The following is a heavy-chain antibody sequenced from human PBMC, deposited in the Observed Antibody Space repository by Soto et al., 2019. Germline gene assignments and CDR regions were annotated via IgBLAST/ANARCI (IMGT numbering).Heavy chain of an antibody. CDR2: IYYSGST. J-gene: IGHJ6*02. V-gene: IGHV4-39*02. D-gene: IGHD5-18*01. Sequence: SETLSLTCTVSGGSISSSSYYWGWIRQPPGKGLEWIGSIYYSGSTYYNPSLKSRVTISVDTSKNHFSLKLSSVTAADTAVYYCACIFSGGYGYGFYYYGMDVWGQGTTVTVSS. CDR3: ACIFSGGYGYGFYYYGMDV. CDR1: GGSISSSSYY.